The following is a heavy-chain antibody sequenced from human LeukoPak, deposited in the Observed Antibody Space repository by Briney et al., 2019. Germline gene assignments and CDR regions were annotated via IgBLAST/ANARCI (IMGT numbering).Heavy chain of an antibody. CDR2: ISGSGGST. CDR1: GFTFSSYA. CDR3: AKDLYTIFGVVTITYYYYYYMDV. Sequence: GGSLRLPCAASGFTFSSYAMSWVRQAPGKGLEWVSAISGSGGSTYYADSVKGRFTISRDNSKNTLYLQMNSLRAEDTAVYYCAKDLYTIFGVVTITYYYYYYMDVWGKGTTVTVSS. J-gene: IGHJ6*03. V-gene: IGHV3-23*01. D-gene: IGHD3-3*01.